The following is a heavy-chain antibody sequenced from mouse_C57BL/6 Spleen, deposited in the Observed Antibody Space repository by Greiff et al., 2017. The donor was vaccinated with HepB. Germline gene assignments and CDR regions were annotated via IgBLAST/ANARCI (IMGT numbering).Heavy chain of an antibody. Sequence: EVNVVESGGGLVQSGRSLRLSCATSGFTFSDFYMEWVRQAPGKGLEWIAASRNKANDYTTEYSASVKGRFIVSRDTSQSILYLQMNALRAEDTAIYYCARESLSGSSPYWYFDVWGTGTTVTVSS. CDR1: GFTFSDFY. CDR3: ARESLSGSSPYWYFDV. D-gene: IGHD1-1*01. CDR2: SRNKANDYTT. V-gene: IGHV7-1*01. J-gene: IGHJ1*03.